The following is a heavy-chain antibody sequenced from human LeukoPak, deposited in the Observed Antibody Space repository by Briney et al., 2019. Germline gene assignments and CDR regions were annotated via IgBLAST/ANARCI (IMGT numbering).Heavy chain of an antibody. Sequence: GGSLRLSCVTSELNFSKIGMTWLRQAPGKGLEGVATISGSGGSPFYADSVKARFTISRDNSKNTLYLEMNSLRVEDTAVYYCARAPTRPTLIVYDLYFDYWGQGSLVTVSS. D-gene: IGHD3-22*01. CDR3: ARAPTRPTLIVYDLYFDY. V-gene: IGHV3-23*01. CDR2: ISGSGGSP. CDR1: ELNFSKIG. J-gene: IGHJ4*02.